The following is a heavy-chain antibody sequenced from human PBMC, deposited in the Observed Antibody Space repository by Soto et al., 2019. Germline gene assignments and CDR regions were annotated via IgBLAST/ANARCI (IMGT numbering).Heavy chain of an antibody. CDR3: AKDTNYYASAGSYFDH. CDR2: ITNSVTDT. V-gene: IGHV3-64D*08. D-gene: IGHD2-8*01. CDR1: GFTFSDFA. J-gene: IGHJ4*02. Sequence: EVQLVESGGGLAQPGGSLRLSCSASGFTFSDFALHWVRQAPGKGLQYLSAITNSVTDTYYADSVKGRFTISRDNSKNTLYLQMSSLRPEDTAVYYCAKDTNYYASAGSYFDHWGQGTLVTVSS.